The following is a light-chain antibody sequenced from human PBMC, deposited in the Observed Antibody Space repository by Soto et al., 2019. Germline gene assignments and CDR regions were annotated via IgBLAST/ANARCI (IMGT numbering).Light chain of an antibody. CDR2: LGS. CDR3: MESLETPWT. J-gene: IGKJ1*01. CDR1: QSLLHSNGYNY. Sequence: DVVMTQSPLSLPVTPGEPASISCRSSQSLLHSNGYNYLDWYLQKPGQSPQLLIYLGSNRASGVPATFSGSGSGTDFTLNISRVEAEDVGVYYCMESLETPWTFGQGTKVEIK. V-gene: IGKV2-28*01.